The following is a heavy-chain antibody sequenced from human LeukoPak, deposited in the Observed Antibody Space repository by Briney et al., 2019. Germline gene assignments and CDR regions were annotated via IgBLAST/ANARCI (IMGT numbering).Heavy chain of an antibody. Sequence: GAAVKVSCKASGGTFSSYAISWVRQAPGQGLEWMGGIIPIFGTANYAQKFQGRVTITTDESTSTAYMELSSLRSEDTAVYYCARGASNVVVPAAMNYWGQGTLVTVSS. CDR2: IIPIFGTA. D-gene: IGHD2-2*01. CDR1: GGTFSSYA. J-gene: IGHJ4*02. CDR3: ARGASNVVVPAAMNY. V-gene: IGHV1-69*05.